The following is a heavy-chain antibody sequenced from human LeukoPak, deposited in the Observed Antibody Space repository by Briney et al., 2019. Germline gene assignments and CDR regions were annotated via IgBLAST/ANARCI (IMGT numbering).Heavy chain of an antibody. CDR3: ARILSSSWYEYFHH. J-gene: IGHJ1*01. CDR2: IIPIFGTA. V-gene: IGHV1-69*13. Sequence: SVKVSCKASGGTFSNYAISWVRQAPGQGLEWMGAIIPIFGTANYAQKFQGRVTITADESTSTAYMELSSLRPEDTAVYYCARILSSSWYEYFHHWGQGTLVTVCS. CDR1: GGTFSNYA. D-gene: IGHD6-19*01.